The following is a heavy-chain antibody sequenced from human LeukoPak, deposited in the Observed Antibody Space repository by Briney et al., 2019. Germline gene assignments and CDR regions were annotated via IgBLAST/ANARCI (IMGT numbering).Heavy chain of an antibody. CDR1: GYTFTGYY. CDR3: ARADWNYANY. D-gene: IGHD1-7*01. CDR2: INPNSGGT. Sequence: ASVTVSCKASGYTFTGYYIHWLRQAPGQGLEWMGWINPNSGGTNYAQKFQGRVTMTRDTSTSTAYRELSRLRSDDTAVYYCARADWNYANYWGQGTLVTVSS. J-gene: IGHJ4*02. V-gene: IGHV1-2*02.